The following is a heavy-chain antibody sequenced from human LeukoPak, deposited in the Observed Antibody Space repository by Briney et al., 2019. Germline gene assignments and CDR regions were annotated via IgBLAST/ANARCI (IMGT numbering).Heavy chain of an antibody. CDR2: IYSGGAT. CDR1: GFTVSNNY. Sequence: PGGSLRLSCAASGFTVSNNYMSWVRKAPGKGLEWFSVIYSGGATYYADSVKGRFTISRDNSKNTLYLQMSSLRSEDTAVYYCARVIFRGVPAAINWYFDLWGRGTLVTVSS. CDR3: ARVIFRGVPAAINWYFDL. V-gene: IGHV3-53*05. J-gene: IGHJ2*01. D-gene: IGHD2-2*01.